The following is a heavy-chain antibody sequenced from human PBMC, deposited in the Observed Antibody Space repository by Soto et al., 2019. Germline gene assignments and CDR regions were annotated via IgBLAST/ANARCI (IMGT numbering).Heavy chain of an antibody. J-gene: IGHJ6*03. D-gene: IGHD1-26*01. CDR2: ISAYNGNT. CDR3: ARDVSSGSCYGPAYYMDV. V-gene: IGHV1-18*01. CDR1: GYTFTSYG. Sequence: ASVKVSCKASGYTFTSYGISWVRQAPGQGLEWMGWISAYNGNTNYAQKLQGRVTMTTDTSTSTAYMELRSLRSDDTAVDYCARDVSSGSCYGPAYYMDVWGKGTTVTVSS.